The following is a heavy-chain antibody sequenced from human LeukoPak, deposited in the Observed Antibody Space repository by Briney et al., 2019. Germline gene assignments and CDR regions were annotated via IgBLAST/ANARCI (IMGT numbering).Heavy chain of an antibody. V-gene: IGHV1-2*02. Sequence: ASVKVSCKASGYTFTGYYMHWVRQAPGQGLEWMGWINPNSGGTNYAQKFQGRVTMTRDTSISTAYMELSRLRSDDTAVYYCARGSGIAVAGTKGDYWGQGTLVTVSS. CDR3: ARGSGIAVAGTKGDY. CDR2: INPNSGGT. CDR1: GYTFTGYY. D-gene: IGHD6-19*01. J-gene: IGHJ4*02.